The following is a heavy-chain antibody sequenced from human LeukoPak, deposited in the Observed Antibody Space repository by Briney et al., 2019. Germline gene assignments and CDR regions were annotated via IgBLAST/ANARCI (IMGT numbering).Heavy chain of an antibody. Sequence: PGGSLRLSCAASGLTLSSYGMHWVRQAPGKGLEWVAFIRYDGSNKYYADSVKGRFTISRDNSKNTLYLQMNSLRAEDTAVYYCATTNLSPYYMDVWGKGTTVTVSS. D-gene: IGHD2-8*01. J-gene: IGHJ6*03. CDR3: ATTNLSPYYMDV. V-gene: IGHV3-30*02. CDR2: IRYDGSNK. CDR1: GLTLSSYG.